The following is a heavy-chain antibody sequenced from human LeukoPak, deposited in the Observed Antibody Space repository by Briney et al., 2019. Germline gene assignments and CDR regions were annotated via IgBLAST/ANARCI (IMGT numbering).Heavy chain of an antibody. Sequence: GGSLRLSCAASGFTFSSYAMHWVRQAPGKGLEYVSAISSNGGSTYYANSVKGRFTISRDNSKNSLYLQMNSLRAEDTAVYYCARGLNGVYWEDFDYWGQGTLVTVSS. CDR1: GFTFSSYA. CDR3: ARGLNGVYWEDFDY. V-gene: IGHV3-64*01. J-gene: IGHJ4*02. D-gene: IGHD1-26*01. CDR2: ISSNGGST.